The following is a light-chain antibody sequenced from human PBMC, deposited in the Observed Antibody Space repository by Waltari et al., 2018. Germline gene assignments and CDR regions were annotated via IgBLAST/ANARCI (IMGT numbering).Light chain of an antibody. CDR1: QNIGNR. Sequence: DIQMTQSPSTLSASVGDRVTVTCRASQNIGNRLAWYQHKPGKAPNLLIYEASSLEGGAPSRVSGSGSGTGFTLTISSLQHDDFATYYCQQYHTYPWTFGQGTTVEVK. CDR2: EAS. V-gene: IGKV1-5*03. J-gene: IGKJ1*01. CDR3: QQYHTYPWT.